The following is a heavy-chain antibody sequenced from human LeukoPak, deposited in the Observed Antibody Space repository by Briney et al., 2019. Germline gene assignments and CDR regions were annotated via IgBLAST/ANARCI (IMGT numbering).Heavy chain of an antibody. V-gene: IGHV3-21*01. CDR1: GFTFSSYS. D-gene: IGHD4-17*01. CDR3: ASSVGDYSYYFDY. CDR2: ISSSSSYI. J-gene: IGHJ4*02. Sequence: PGESLRLSCAASGFTFSSYSMNWVRQAPGKGLEWVSSISSSSSYIYYADSVKGRFTISRDNAKNSLYLQMNSLRAEDTAVYYCASSVGDYSYYFDYWGQGTLVTVSS.